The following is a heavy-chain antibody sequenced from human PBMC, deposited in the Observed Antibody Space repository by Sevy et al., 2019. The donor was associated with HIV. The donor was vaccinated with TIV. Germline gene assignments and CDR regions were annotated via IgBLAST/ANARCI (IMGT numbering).Heavy chain of an antibody. J-gene: IGHJ3*01. CDR2: ISGPGLST. Sequence: GGSLRLSCAASGFTFNTHAMAWVRQAPGKGLEWVSVISGPGLSTYYADSVKGRFTISRDNSKNTLYLQMNSLRADDTATYYCAKALNPALESIIEVVLRTLKGFDVWGQGTMVTVSS. V-gene: IGHV3-23*01. D-gene: IGHD3-22*01. CDR1: GFTFNTHA. CDR3: AKALNPALESIIEVVLRTLKGFDV.